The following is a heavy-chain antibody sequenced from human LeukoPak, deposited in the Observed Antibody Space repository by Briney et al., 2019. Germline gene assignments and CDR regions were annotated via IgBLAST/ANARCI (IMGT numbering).Heavy chain of an antibody. CDR2: IYYSGST. V-gene: IGHV4-59*01. CDR3: ARDAGIAAAGIYYYYGMDV. D-gene: IGHD6-13*01. CDR1: GGSISSYY. Sequence: PSETLSLTCTVSGGSISSYYWSWIRQPPGKGLEWIGYIYYSGSTNYNPSLKSRVTISADTSKNQFSLKLSSVTAADTAVYYCARDAGIAAAGIYYYYGMDVWGQGTTVTVSS. J-gene: IGHJ6*02.